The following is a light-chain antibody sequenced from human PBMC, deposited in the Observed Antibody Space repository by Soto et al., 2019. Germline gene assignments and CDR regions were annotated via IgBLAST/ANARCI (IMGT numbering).Light chain of an antibody. CDR1: SSNIGTVYD. J-gene: IGLJ2*01. CDR2: GNN. V-gene: IGLV1-40*01. Sequence: QSVLTQPPSVSGAPGQRVTISCTGSSSNIGTVYDIHWYQQLPGTAPKLLIYGNNNRPSGVPDRFSGSKSGTSASLAITGLQAEDEADYYCQSYDSSLSGSVFGGGTKLTVL. CDR3: QSYDSSLSGSV.